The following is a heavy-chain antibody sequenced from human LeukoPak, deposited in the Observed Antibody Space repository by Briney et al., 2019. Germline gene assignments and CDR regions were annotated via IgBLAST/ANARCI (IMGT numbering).Heavy chain of an antibody. CDR3: AKAEGIAAAGTIDY. Sequence: GGSLRVSCAASGFTFSSYGTHWVRQAPGKGLEWVAVISYDGSNKYYADSVKGRFTISRDNSKNTLYLQMNSLRAEDTAVYYCAKAEGIAAAGTIDYWGQGTLVTVSS. D-gene: IGHD6-13*01. J-gene: IGHJ4*02. V-gene: IGHV3-30*18. CDR1: GFTFSSYG. CDR2: ISYDGSNK.